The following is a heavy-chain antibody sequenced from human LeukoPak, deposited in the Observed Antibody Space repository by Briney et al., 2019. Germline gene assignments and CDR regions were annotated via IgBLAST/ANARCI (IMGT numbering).Heavy chain of an antibody. D-gene: IGHD3-10*01. Sequence: GGSLRLSCAASGFTVSSNYMSSVRQAPGKRVGWVSDIYSGGSTYYADSVKGRFTISRDKSKNTMYLQMNSLRAEDTAGYYCARETAMVRGVIDYWGQGTLVTVSS. CDR2: IYSGGST. CDR3: ARETAMVRGVIDY. J-gene: IGHJ4*02. V-gene: IGHV3-53*01. CDR1: GFTVSSNY.